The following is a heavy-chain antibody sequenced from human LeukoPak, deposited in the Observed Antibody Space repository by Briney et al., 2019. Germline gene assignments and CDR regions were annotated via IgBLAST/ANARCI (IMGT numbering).Heavy chain of an antibody. CDR2: INPDRSTT. CDR1: GFTISSYS. J-gene: IGHJ5*02. CDR3: ARVLSGSWDWFDP. D-gene: IGHD3-22*01. V-gene: IGHV3-74*01. Sequence: GGSLRLSCAASGFTISSYSMNWVRQPPGKGLEWVSRINPDRSTTTYADSVKGRFTISRDNAKNTLYLQMNSLRAEDTAVYYCARVLSGSWDWFDPWGQGTLVTVSS.